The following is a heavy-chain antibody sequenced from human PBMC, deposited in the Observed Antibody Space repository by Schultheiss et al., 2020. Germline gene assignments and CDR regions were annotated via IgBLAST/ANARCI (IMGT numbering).Heavy chain of an antibody. CDR3: ARMMRSANDY. V-gene: IGHV4-31*03. Sequence: SQPLSLTCTVSGVSISSDTYYWTWIRQHPGKGLEWIGEIYHSGSTNYNPSLKSRVTISVDTSKNQFSLKLSSVTAADTAVYYCARMMRSANDYWGQGTLVTVSS. D-gene: IGHD3-16*01. CDR1: GVSISSDTYY. J-gene: IGHJ4*02. CDR2: IYHSGST.